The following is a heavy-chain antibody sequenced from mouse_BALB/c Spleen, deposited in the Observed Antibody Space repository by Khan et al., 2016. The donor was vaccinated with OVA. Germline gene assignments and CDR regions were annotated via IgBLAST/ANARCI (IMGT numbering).Heavy chain of an antibody. Sequence: EVELVESGGGLVKPGGSLKLSCAASGFTFSDYYMYWVRQTPEKRLEWVATISAGGSYTNYPDSVKGRFTISRDDDKNNLYLQMSSLKSEDTAMYYCARGYYGVPFAYWGQGTLVTVSA. V-gene: IGHV5-4*02. CDR2: ISAGGSYT. D-gene: IGHD2-13*01. J-gene: IGHJ3*01. CDR1: GFTFSDYY. CDR3: ARGYYGVPFAY.